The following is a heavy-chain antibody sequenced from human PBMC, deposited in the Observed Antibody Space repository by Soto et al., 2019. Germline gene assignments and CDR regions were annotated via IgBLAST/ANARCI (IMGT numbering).Heavy chain of an antibody. CDR3: AKVLGYCTNGVCQSYYYYYYMDV. V-gene: IGHV3-23*01. D-gene: IGHD2-8*01. J-gene: IGHJ6*03. CDR1: GFTFSSYA. Sequence: GGSLRLSCAASGFTFSSYAMSWVRQAPGKGLEWVSVISGSGGSTYYADSVKGRFTISRDNSKNTLYLQMNSLRAEDTAVYYCAKVLGYCTNGVCQSYYYYYYMDVWGKGTTVTVSS. CDR2: ISGSGGST.